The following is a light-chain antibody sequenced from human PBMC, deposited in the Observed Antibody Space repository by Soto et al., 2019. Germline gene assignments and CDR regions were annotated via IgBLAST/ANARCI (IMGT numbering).Light chain of an antibody. J-gene: IGKJ1*01. CDR3: QQYNNWPRT. CDR1: QSVSSN. CDR2: GAS. V-gene: IGKV3-15*01. Sequence: EIVFTESPATLSLSPGGRATLSCRASQSVSSNLAWYQQKPGQAPRLLIYGASTRATGIPARFSGSGSGTEFTLTISSLQSEDFAVYYCQQYNNWPRTFGQGTKVDIK.